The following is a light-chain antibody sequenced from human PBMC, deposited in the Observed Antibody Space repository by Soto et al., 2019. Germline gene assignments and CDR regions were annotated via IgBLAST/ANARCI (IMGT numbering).Light chain of an antibody. V-gene: IGKV1-9*01. CDR1: EDVSSY. CDR3: QQLNSYVFT. Sequence: GDRVTITCRASEDVSSYLAWYQQKPGKAPNLLIYAASTLQRGVPSRFSGSGSGTEFTLTIGSLQPEDFATYYCQQLNSYVFTFGPGTTVDIK. J-gene: IGKJ3*01. CDR2: AAS.